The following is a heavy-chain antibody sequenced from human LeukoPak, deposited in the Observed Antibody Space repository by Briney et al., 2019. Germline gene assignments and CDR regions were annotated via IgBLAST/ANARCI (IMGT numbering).Heavy chain of an antibody. CDR2: ISYDGSNK. D-gene: IGHD3-22*01. V-gene: IGHV3-30*04. Sequence: GGYLRLSCAASGFTFSSYAMHWVRQAPGKGLEWLAVISYDGSNKYYADSVKGRFTISRDNSKNTLYLQMNSLRAEDTAVYYCASWDSSGYYPIDYWGQGTLVTVSS. CDR3: ASWDSSGYYPIDY. CDR1: GFTFSSYA. J-gene: IGHJ4*02.